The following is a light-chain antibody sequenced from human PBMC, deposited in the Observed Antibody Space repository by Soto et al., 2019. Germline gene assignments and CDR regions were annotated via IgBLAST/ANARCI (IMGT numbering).Light chain of an antibody. V-gene: IGKV1-39*01. Sequence: DIQMTQSPSSLSASVGDRVTITCRASQSISSYLNWYQQKPGKAPRLLINAASILQSGVPSRFSGSGSGTDFTLTISSLQPEDFATYYCQQSYSTPGITFGQGTRLEIK. CDR1: QSISSY. J-gene: IGKJ5*01. CDR2: AAS. CDR3: QQSYSTPGIT.